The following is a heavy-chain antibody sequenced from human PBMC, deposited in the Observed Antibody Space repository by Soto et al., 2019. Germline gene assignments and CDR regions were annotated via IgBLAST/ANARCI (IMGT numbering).Heavy chain of an antibody. CDR2: IYYSGST. CDR3: ARVALWFGEAYYGMDV. CDR1: GGSISSYY. V-gene: IGHV4-59*01. J-gene: IGHJ6*02. D-gene: IGHD3-10*01. Sequence: SETLSLACTVSGGSISSYYWSWIRQPPGKGLEWVGYIYYSGSTNYNPSLKSRVTISVDTSKNQFSLKLSSVTAADTAVYYCARVALWFGEAYYGMDVWGQGTTVTVSS.